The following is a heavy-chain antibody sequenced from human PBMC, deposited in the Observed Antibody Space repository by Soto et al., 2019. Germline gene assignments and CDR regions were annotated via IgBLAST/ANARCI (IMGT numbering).Heavy chain of an antibody. V-gene: IGHV4-31*03. CDR3: ARATPAGSAGF. Sequence: SETLSLTCTVSGGSNIRDGYYWSWIRQHPGKGLEWIAYISYSGSSYSNPSLKSRVTISADTSKNQFSLRLTSVTAADTAVYFCARATPAGSAGFWRQGTLVTV. CDR2: ISYSGSS. CDR1: GGSNIRDGYY. J-gene: IGHJ1*01. D-gene: IGHD6-13*01.